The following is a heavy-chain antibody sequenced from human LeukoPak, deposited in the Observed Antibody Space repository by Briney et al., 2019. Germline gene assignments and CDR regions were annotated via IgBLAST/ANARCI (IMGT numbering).Heavy chain of an antibody. CDR2: IYYSGST. J-gene: IGHJ5*02. CDR3: ARGHARRFDP. CDR1: GGSISSSSYY. Sequence: SETLSLTCTVSGGSISSSSYYWGWIRQPPGKGLEWIGSIYYSGSTYYNPSLKSRVTISVDTSKNQFSLKLSSVTAADTAVYYCARGHARRFDPWGQGTLVTVSS. V-gene: IGHV4-39*07.